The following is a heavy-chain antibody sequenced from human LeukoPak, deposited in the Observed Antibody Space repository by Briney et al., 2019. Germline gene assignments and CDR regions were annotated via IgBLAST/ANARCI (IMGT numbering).Heavy chain of an antibody. CDR2: MYNSGST. CDR3: ARYIVSYPHDAFDI. CDR1: GGSISSYN. J-gene: IGHJ3*02. D-gene: IGHD1-26*01. V-gene: IGHV4-59*01. Sequence: SETLSLTCIVSGGSISSYNWNWIRQPPGKGLEWIGYMYNSGSTNNNPSLKSRVTISVDTSKKQFSLKLSSVTAADTAFYYCARYIVSYPHDAFDIWGQGTMVTVSS.